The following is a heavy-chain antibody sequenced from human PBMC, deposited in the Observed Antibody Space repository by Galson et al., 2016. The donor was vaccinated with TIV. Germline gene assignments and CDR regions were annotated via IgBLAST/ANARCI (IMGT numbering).Heavy chain of an antibody. CDR1: GGTFSSSG. J-gene: IGHJ6*03. CDR3: ASPVFQTPPMRLHYYYYMNV. CDR2: INPVFGIP. Sequence: SVKVSCKASGGTFSSSGISWVRQAPGQGLEWMGGINPVFGIPNYAQKFQGRVTITADESTRTAYMELSSLRSEDTAVYYCASPVFQTPPMRLHYYYYMNVWGKGTTVTVSS. D-gene: IGHD3-22*01. V-gene: IGHV1-69*13.